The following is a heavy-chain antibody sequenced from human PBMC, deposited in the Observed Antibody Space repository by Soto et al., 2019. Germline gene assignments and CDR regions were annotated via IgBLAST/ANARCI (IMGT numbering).Heavy chain of an antibody. CDR3: ARTSMTTVTTTAIYYYGMDV. J-gene: IGHJ6*02. CDR2: IIPIFGTA. D-gene: IGHD4-17*01. Sequence: ASVKVSCKASGGTFSSYAISWVRQAPGQGLEWMGGIIPIFGTANYAQKFQGRVTITADESTSTAYMELSSLRSEDTAVYYCARTSMTTVTTTAIYYYGMDVWGQGTTVTVSS. CDR1: GGTFSSYA. V-gene: IGHV1-69*13.